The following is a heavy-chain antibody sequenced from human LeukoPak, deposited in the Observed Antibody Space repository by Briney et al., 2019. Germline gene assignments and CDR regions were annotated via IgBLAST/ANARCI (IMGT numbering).Heavy chain of an antibody. J-gene: IGHJ4*02. Sequence: ASVKVSCKASGYTFTGYYMHWVRQAPGQGLEWMGWINPNSGGTNYAQKFQGRVTMTRDTSINTAYMELSRLRSDDTAVYYCARGRASGLRLGELSYWGQGTLVTVSS. V-gene: IGHV1-2*02. CDR1: GYTFTGYY. CDR2: INPNSGGT. D-gene: IGHD3-16*02. CDR3: ARGRASGLRLGELSY.